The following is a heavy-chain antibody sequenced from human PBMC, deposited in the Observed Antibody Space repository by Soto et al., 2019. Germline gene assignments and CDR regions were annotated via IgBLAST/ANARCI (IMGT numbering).Heavy chain of an antibody. CDR1: GVTFSSYA. D-gene: IGHD6-19*01. J-gene: IGHJ6*02. CDR2: ISRGGYT. V-gene: IGHV3-23*01. CDR3: AKDVGSGSFKGYYYGMDV. Sequence: EVQLLESGGGLGQSGGSLRLSCAVSGVTFSSYAMNWVRQAPGKGLEWVSSISRGGYTYYAESVKGRFTISRDNSKNTLYLQMNSLRAEDTAVYYCAKDVGSGSFKGYYYGMDVWGQGNTVTVSS.